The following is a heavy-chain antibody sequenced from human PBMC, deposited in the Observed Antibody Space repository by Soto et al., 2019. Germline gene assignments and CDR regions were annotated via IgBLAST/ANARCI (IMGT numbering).Heavy chain of an antibody. CDR1: GFTFSSYA. Sequence: GGSLRLSCAASGFTFSSYAMSWVRQAPGKGLEWVSAISGSGGSTYYADSVKGRFTISRDNSKNTLYLQMNSLRAEDTAVYYCAKGGIYDSSGYYYGYWGQGXLVTVYS. CDR2: ISGSGGST. J-gene: IGHJ4*02. D-gene: IGHD3-22*01. CDR3: AKGGIYDSSGYYYGY. V-gene: IGHV3-23*01.